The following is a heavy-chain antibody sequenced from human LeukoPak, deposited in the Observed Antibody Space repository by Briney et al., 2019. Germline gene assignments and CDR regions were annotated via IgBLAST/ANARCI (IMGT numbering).Heavy chain of an antibody. J-gene: IGHJ5*02. CDR3: ARDTPIYCADTNCTRTKNYFDP. CDR2: IHPTSGGT. V-gene: IGHV1-2*02. D-gene: IGHD2-2*01. CDR1: GYTFTGYY. Sequence: GASVKVSCKASGYTFTGYYMHWVRQAPGQGLEYMGWIHPTSGGTNYAQKFQGRVTLTRDTSISTDYMELSRLTSADTAVYYCARDTPIYCADTNCTRTKNYFDPWGQGTLVTVSS.